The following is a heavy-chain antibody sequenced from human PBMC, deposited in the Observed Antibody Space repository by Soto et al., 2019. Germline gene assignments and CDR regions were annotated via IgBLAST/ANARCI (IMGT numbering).Heavy chain of an antibody. V-gene: IGHV3-23*01. J-gene: IGHJ4*02. CDR2: ISPSADIT. CDR3: APLPVAHNYFDS. D-gene: IGHD6-19*01. Sequence: PGGSLRLSCAASGFTFTNNAMSWVRQAPGKGLEWVSAISPSADITYYADSVKGRFTISRDNSKNTLFLQMNSLRAEDTAVYYCAPLPVAHNYFDSWGQGTLVTVSS. CDR1: GFTFTNNA.